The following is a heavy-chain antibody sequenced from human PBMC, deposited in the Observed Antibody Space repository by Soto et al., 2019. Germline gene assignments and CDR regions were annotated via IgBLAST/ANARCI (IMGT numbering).Heavy chain of an antibody. CDR3: AKDRDSSGYYYRNY. CDR2: ISGTGDST. CDR1: GFTFSSYA. V-gene: IGHV3-23*01. J-gene: IGHJ4*02. D-gene: IGHD3-22*01. Sequence: GGSLRLSCAASGFTFSSYAMSWVRQAPGKGLEWVSAISGTGDSTYYADSVKGRFTISRDNSKNTLYLQINSLGAEDTAVYYCAKDRDSSGYYYRNYWGQGTLVTVS.